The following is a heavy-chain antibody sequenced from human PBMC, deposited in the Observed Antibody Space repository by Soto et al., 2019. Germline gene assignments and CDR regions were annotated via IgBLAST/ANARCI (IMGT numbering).Heavy chain of an antibody. CDR1: GFTFSSYG. Sequence: GGSLRLSCAASGFTFSSYGMHWVRQAPGKGLEWVAVIWYDGSNKYYADSVEGRFTISRDNSKNTLYLQMNSLRAEDTAVYYCARVGPKVTGPNYGMDVWGQGTTVTVSS. V-gene: IGHV3-33*01. CDR3: ARVGPKVTGPNYGMDV. J-gene: IGHJ6*02. D-gene: IGHD5-18*01. CDR2: IWYDGSNK.